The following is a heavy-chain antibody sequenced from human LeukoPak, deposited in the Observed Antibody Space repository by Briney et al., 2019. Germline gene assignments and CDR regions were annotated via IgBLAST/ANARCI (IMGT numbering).Heavy chain of an antibody. V-gene: IGHV4-59*01. CDR1: GGSISSYY. J-gene: IGHJ4*02. CDR2: IYYSGST. D-gene: IGHD4-17*01. CDR3: ARDFFDYGDGSDYFDY. Sequence: TSETLSLTCTVSGGSISSYYWSWIRQPPGKGLEWIGYIYYSGSTNYNPSLKSRVTISVDTSKNQFFLKLSSVTAADTAVYYCARDFFDYGDGSDYFDYWGQGTLVTVSS.